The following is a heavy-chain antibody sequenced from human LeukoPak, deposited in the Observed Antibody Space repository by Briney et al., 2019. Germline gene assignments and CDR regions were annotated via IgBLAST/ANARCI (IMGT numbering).Heavy chain of an antibody. CDR1: GFTFSDYA. D-gene: IGHD4-17*01. CDR3: AKNYGISRPFYDY. CDR2: ISGDAIYT. J-gene: IGHJ4*02. Sequence: GGSLRLSCAASGFTFSDYAMTWVRQAPGKGLQWVSAISGDAIYTYYLDSVKGRFTTSRDNSKNTLFLQMNSLRADDTAVYYCAKNYGISRPFYDYWGQGIVVTVSS. V-gene: IGHV3-23*01.